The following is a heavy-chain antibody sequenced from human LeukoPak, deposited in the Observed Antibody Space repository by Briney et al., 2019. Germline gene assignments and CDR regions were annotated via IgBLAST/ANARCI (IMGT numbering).Heavy chain of an antibody. J-gene: IGHJ4*02. V-gene: IGHV5-51*01. D-gene: IGHD3-9*01. CDR2: IYPGDSDT. CDR3: ARPVEYYDILTGYFSYYFDY. Sequence: KCGESLKISCKGSGYSFTSYWIGWVRQMPGKGLEWMGIIYPGDSDTRYSPSFQGQVTISADKSISTAYLQWSSLKASDTAMYYCARPVEYYDILTGYFSYYFDYWGQGTLVTVSS. CDR1: GYSFTSYW.